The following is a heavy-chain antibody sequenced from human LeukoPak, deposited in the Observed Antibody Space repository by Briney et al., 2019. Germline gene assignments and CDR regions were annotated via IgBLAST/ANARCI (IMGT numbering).Heavy chain of an antibody. D-gene: IGHD5-24*01. CDR3: ARVRDGYNRNWAY. V-gene: IGHV4-39*02. CDR2: IYYNVAT. CDR1: GGSISSSIYY. J-gene: IGHJ4*02. Sequence: TSETPSLTCTVSGGSISSSIYYWGWFRQPPGKGLEWFGGIYYNVATDYNSSLKRRVTISVDTSKNHLSLKLSSVAAADTAVYYCARVRDGYNRNWAYWGQGTLVTVSS.